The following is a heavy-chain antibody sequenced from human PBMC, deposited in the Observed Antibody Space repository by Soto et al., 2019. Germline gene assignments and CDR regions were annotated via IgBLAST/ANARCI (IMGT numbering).Heavy chain of an antibody. D-gene: IGHD6-13*01. CDR1: GGTFSSYT. Sequence: QVQLVQSGAEVKKPGSSVKVSCKASGGTFSSYTISWVRQAPGQGLEWMGRIIPILGIANYAQKSQGRVTITAEKSTSTAYMELSSLRSEDTAVYYCATAGIAAYYYYGMDVWGQGTTVTVSS. V-gene: IGHV1-69*02. CDR3: ATAGIAAYYYYGMDV. J-gene: IGHJ6*02. CDR2: IIPILGIA.